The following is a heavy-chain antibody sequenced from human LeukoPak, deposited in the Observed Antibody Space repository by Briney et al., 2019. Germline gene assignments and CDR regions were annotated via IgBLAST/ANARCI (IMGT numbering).Heavy chain of an antibody. CDR3: AKDPTFLGSGHYTYFDY. D-gene: IGHD2-15*01. CDR1: GLTFSRYA. V-gene: IGHV3-23*01. CDR2: LGVSVSGYGGST. Sequence: GGSLRLSCAASGLTFSRYAMSWVRQAPGKGLEWVSALGVSVSGYGGSTYYADSVKGRFTISRDNSKNTLYLQMNSLRAEDTAVYYCAKDPTFLGSGHYTYFDYWGQGALVTVSS. J-gene: IGHJ4*02.